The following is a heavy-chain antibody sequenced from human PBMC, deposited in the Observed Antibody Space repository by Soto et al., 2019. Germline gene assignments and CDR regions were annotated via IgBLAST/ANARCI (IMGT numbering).Heavy chain of an antibody. CDR1: GFTFSSYG. CDR2: IWYDGSNK. V-gene: IGHV3-30*19. Sequence: GGSLRLSCAASGFTFSSYGMHWVRQAPGKGLEWVAVIWYDGSNKYYADSVKGRFTISRDNSKNTLYLQMNSLRAEDTAVYYCAREKYSSSWFCYFDYWGQGTLVTVSS. J-gene: IGHJ4*02. CDR3: AREKYSSSWFCYFDY. D-gene: IGHD6-13*01.